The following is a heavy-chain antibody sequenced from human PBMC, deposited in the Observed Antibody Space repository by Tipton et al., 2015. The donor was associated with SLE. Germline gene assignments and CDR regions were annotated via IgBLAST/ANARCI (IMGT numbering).Heavy chain of an antibody. CDR2: INPNSGGT. Sequence: QLVQSGPEVKKPGASVKVSCKASGYTFTGYYMHWVRQAPGQGLEWMGRINPNSGGTNYAQKFQGRVTMTRDTSISAAYMELSRLRSDDTAVYYCARWPHDSSSPFDYWGQVTLVTVSS. CDR3: ARWPHDSSSPFDY. CDR1: GYTFTGYY. V-gene: IGHV1-2*06. D-gene: IGHD3-22*01. J-gene: IGHJ4*02.